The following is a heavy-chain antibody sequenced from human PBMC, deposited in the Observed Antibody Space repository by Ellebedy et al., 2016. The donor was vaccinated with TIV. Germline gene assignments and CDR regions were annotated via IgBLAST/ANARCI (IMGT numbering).Heavy chain of an antibody. CDR1: GFSFETYG. D-gene: IGHD2-8*02. J-gene: IGHJ3*02. Sequence: PGGSLRLSCGGSGFSFETYGMHWVRQAPGKGLEWVAVISYDESTKYYVDSVKGRFTISRDNSKNTLYLQMNSLRAEDTAIYYCAKELVHAIHGFDIWGQGTMVAVSS. CDR2: ISYDESTK. V-gene: IGHV3-30*18. CDR3: AKELVHAIHGFDI.